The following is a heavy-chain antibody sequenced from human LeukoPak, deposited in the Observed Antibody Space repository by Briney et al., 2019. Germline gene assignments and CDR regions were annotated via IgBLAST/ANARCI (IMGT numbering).Heavy chain of an antibody. J-gene: IGHJ6*02. CDR2: IYYSGST. CDR1: GGSISSYY. Sequence: PSETLSLTCTVSGGSISSYYWSWIRQPPGKGLEWIGYIYYSGSTNYNPSLKSRVTISVDTSKNQFSLKLSSVTAADTAVYYCATSGGGDYDSSGYNPADYYYYGMDVWGQGTTVTVSS. D-gene: IGHD3-22*01. V-gene: IGHV4-59*01. CDR3: ATSGGGDYDSSGYNPADYYYYGMDV.